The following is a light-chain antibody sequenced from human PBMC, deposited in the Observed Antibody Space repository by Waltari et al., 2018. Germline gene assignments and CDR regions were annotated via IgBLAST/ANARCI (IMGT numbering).Light chain of an antibody. Sequence: IQMTQSPSSLSASVGDIVTITCQASQDIVNFLNWYQQKPGEVPKLLIYGASTLTTGVPSRFSGSGSGTDFTFTITNLQPEDVATYYCQQYDNYLFVTFGGGTKLEIK. J-gene: IGKJ4*01. V-gene: IGKV1-33*01. CDR1: QDIVNF. CDR2: GAS. CDR3: QQYDNYLFVT.